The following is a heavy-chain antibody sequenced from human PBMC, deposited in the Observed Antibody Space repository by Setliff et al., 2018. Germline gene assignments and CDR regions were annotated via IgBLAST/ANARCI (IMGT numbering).Heavy chain of an antibody. V-gene: IGHV4-4*02. CDR1: GGSISSIYW. CDR2: IYTSWST. D-gene: IGHD2-15*01. CDR3: ARLPGYCNGGNCYGYYTFDI. Sequence: SETLSLTCAVSGGSISSIYWWGWVRQPPGKGLEWIGQIYTSWSTNYNPSLKSRVTISLDTSKNQFSLSLTSVTAADTAVYYCARLPGYCNGGNCYGYYTFDIWGQGTMVTVSS. J-gene: IGHJ3*02.